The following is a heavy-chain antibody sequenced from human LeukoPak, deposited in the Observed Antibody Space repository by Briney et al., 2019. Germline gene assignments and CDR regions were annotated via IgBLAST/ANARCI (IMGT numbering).Heavy chain of an antibody. CDR1: GGSFSSYY. CDR3: ARVTRFNQFGELWFDY. V-gene: IGHV4-34*01. CDR2: ITHSGST. J-gene: IGHJ4*02. Sequence: SETLSLTCAVYGGSFSSYYWSWIRQPPGKGLEWIGEITHSGSTHYNPSLKSRVTISLDTSKSQFSLKLSSVPAADTAVYYCARVTRFNQFGELWFDYWGQGTLLTVSS. D-gene: IGHD3-10*01.